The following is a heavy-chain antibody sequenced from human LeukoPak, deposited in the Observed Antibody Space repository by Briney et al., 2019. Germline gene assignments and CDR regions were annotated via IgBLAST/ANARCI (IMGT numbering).Heavy chain of an antibody. V-gene: IGHV3-21*04. D-gene: IGHD4-17*01. Sequence: GGSLRLSCAASGFTFSSYSMTWVRQAPGRGLEWVSSISSSSSYIYNADSVKGRFTISRDNAKNSLYLQMNSLRAEDTAVYCAKRDRTVTHAFDIWGQGTMVTVSS. CDR2: ISSSSSYI. J-gene: IGHJ3*02. CDR1: GFTFSSYS. CDR3: AKRDRTVTHAFDI.